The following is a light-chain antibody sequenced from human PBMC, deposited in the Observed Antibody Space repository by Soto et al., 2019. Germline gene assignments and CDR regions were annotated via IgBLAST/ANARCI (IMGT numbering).Light chain of an antibody. J-gene: IGKJ2*01. CDR2: YAS. CDR1: QNLSRN. V-gene: IGKV3-15*01. Sequence: EMVMTQSPATLSVSPGERATLSCRASQNLSRNLAWYQQQPGQAPRLLIFYASTRATDIPARFSGSGSGTDFTLTIISLQSEDFAVYYCQQYDKLSHTFGQGTKLEIK. CDR3: QQYDKLSHT.